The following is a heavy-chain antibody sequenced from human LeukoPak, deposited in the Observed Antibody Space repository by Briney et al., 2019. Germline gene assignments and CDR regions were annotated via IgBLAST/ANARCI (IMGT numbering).Heavy chain of an antibody. Sequence: SQTLALTCVISGDGVSNDSAAWNWIRQSPSRGLEWLGRTYYRSKWYNDYAAYVKGCTSDNPDTSKNQFSLQLRSVNGADTAVYYCARSYDYGSGYYTENTYYYGIDVWGQGTTVTVSS. V-gene: IGHV6-1*03. J-gene: IGHJ6*02. CDR1: GDGVSNDSAA. CDR2: TYYRSKWYN. CDR3: ARSYDYGSGYYTENTYYYGIDV. D-gene: IGHD3-3*01.